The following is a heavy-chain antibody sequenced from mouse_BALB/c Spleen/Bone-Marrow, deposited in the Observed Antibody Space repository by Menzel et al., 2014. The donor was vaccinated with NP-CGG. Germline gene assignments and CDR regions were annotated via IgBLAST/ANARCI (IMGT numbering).Heavy chain of an antibody. D-gene: IGHD2-3*01. J-gene: IGHJ3*01. V-gene: IGHV4-1*02. CDR2: INPDSSTI. CDR1: GFDFSRYW. CDR3: SRLGYYGGFAY. Sequence: VQLKESGGGLVHPGGSLKLSSAASGFDFSRYWMGWVRQAPGKGLEWIGEINPDSSTINYTPSLKDKFIISRDNAKNTLYLQVSKVRSEDTALYYCSRLGYYGGFAYWGQGTLVTVSA.